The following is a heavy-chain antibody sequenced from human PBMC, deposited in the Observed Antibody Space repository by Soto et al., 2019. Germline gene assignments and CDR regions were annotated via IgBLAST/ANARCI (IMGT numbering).Heavy chain of an antibody. CDR1: GGSFSGYY. Sequence: QVQLQQWGAGLLKPSETLSLSCAVYGGSFSGYYWTWIRQSPGKGLEWIGEIGHSGITNYDPSLKSRVTLSVDTSKNQFSLMLSSVTAADTAVYYCARPSVRHGAFDIWGQGTMVTVSS. CDR3: ARPSVRHGAFDI. CDR2: IGHSGIT. J-gene: IGHJ3*02. V-gene: IGHV4-34*02. D-gene: IGHD6-19*01.